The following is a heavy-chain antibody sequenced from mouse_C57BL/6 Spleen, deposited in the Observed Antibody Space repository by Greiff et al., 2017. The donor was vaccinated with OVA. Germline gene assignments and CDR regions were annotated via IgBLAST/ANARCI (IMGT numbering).Heavy chain of an antibody. CDR2: IDPANGNT. D-gene: IGHD2-4*01. J-gene: IGHJ4*01. CDR3: TRSYDYEGAMDY. CDR1: GFNIKNTY. V-gene: IGHV14-3*01. Sequence: VHVKQSVAELVRPGASVKLSCTASGFNIKNTYMHWVKQRPEQGLEWIGRIDPANGNTKYAPKFQGKAILTADKSSSTAYMELRSLTSEDSAVYYCTRSYDYEGAMDYWGQGTSVTVSS.